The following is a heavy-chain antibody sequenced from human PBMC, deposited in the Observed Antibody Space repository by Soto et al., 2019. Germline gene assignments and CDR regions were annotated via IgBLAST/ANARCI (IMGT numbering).Heavy chain of an antibody. CDR1: GFSLSTSGVG. CDR3: AHREGYYDSSGYYVGGELYYDYGMDV. V-gene: IGHV2-5*02. Sequence: QITLKESGPTLVKPTQTLTLTCTFSGFSLSTSGVGVGWIRQPPGKALEWLALIYWDDDKRYSPSLKSRLTITKDTSKNQVVLTRSNMDPVDTASYYRAHREGYYDSSGYYVGGELYYDYGMDVWGQGTTVTVSS. CDR2: IYWDDDK. J-gene: IGHJ6*02. D-gene: IGHD3-22*01.